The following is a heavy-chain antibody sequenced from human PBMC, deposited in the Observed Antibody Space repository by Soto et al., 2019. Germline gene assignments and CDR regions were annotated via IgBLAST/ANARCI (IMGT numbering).Heavy chain of an antibody. J-gene: IGHJ6*03. CDR2: IYYSGST. CDR1: GGSISSGGYY. CDR3: ARDPGRYYYMDV. V-gene: IGHV4-31*03. Sequence: PSEIMSLSNSVSGGSISSGGYYRSWIRQHPGKGLEWIGYIYYSGSTYYNPSLKSRVTISVDTSKNQFSLKLSSVTAADTAVYHCARDPGRYYYMDVWGKGTTVTVSS.